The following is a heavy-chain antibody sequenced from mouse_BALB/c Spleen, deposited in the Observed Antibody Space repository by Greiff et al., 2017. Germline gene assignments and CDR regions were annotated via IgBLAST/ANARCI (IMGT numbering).Heavy chain of an antibody. CDR2: IWAGGST. Sequence: QVQLQQSGPGLVAPSQSLSITCTVSGFSLTSYGVHWVRQPPGKGLEWLGVIWAGGSTNYNSALMSRLSISKDNSKSQVFLKMNSLQTDDTAMYYCARLYDYDPFAYWGQGTLVTVSA. J-gene: IGHJ3*01. CDR1: GFSLTSYG. V-gene: IGHV2-9*02. D-gene: IGHD2-4*01. CDR3: ARLYDYDPFAY.